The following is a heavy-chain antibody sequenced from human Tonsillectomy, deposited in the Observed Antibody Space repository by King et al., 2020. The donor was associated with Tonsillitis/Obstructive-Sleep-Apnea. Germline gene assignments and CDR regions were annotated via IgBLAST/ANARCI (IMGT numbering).Heavy chain of an antibody. Sequence: QPVQSGGGVVQPGGSLRLSCAASGFTFSSFWMSWVRQAPGKGLEWVANIKEDGSEKYYVDSVKGRFTISRDNAKNSLYLQMNSLRAEDTAVYYCARVLDYYDSSAYRAFDIWGQGTMVTVSS. CDR2: IKEDGSEK. CDR3: ARVLDYYDSSAYRAFDI. J-gene: IGHJ3*02. D-gene: IGHD3-22*01. V-gene: IGHV3-7*03. CDR1: GFTFSSFW.